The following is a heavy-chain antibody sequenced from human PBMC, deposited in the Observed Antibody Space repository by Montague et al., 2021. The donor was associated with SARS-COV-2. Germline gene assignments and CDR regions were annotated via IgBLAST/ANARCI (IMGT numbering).Heavy chain of an antibody. V-gene: IGHV2-5*02. J-gene: IGHJ5*02. CDR1: GFSLSTSGVG. D-gene: IGHD3-10*01. Sequence: PALVTPTQTLTLTCTFSGFSLSTSGVGVGWIRQPPGKALEWLTLIYWDDDKRYSPSLKSRLTITKDTSKNQVVLTMTNMDPVDTATYYCAHSMWYYGSWNYVGAEGFDPWGQGTLVTVSS. CDR2: IYWDDDK. CDR3: AHSMWYYGSWNYVGAEGFDP.